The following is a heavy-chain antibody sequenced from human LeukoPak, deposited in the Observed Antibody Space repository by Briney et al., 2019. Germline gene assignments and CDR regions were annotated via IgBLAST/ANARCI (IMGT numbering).Heavy chain of an antibody. D-gene: IGHD5-18*01. V-gene: IGHV3-48*03. CDR1: GFTFSSYE. Sequence: GGSLRLSCAASGFTFSSYEMNWVRQAPGEGLEWISCISGSGSPIYYADSVKGRFTIYRDNAKNSLYLQMNSLRAEDTAVYYCARGFRHTAMFLDYWGQGPPVTVSS. J-gene: IGHJ4*02. CDR3: ARGFRHTAMFLDY. CDR2: ISGSGSPI.